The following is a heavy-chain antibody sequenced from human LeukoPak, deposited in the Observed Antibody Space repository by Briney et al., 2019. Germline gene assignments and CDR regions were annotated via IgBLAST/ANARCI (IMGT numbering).Heavy chain of an antibody. J-gene: IGHJ4*02. D-gene: IGHD5-12*01. V-gene: IGHV4-31*03. CDR3: AATRVATTQIDY. Sequence: SETLSLTCTVSGGSISSGGYSWSWIRQHPGKGLEWIGYIYYSGSTYYNPSLKSRVTISVDTSRNQFSLKLSSVTAADTAVYYCAATRVATTQIDYWGQGTLVTVSS. CDR1: GGSISSGGYS. CDR2: IYYSGST.